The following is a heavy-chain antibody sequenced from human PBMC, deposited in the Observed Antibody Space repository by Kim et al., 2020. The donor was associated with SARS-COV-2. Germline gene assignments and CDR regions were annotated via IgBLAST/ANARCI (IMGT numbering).Heavy chain of an antibody. CDR3: ARAVGDSAPSIDY. V-gene: IGHV3-74*01. CDR2: LNYGASAK. Sequence: PGGSLRLSCVGSGFTFSNYWMHWVRQAPRKGLVWVSRLNYGASAKDYADFVKGRFTISRDNARNTVYLQMNNLRVDDTAIYYCARAVGDSAPSIDYWGQGTLVAVSS. D-gene: IGHD2-21*02. J-gene: IGHJ4*02. CDR1: GFTFSNYW.